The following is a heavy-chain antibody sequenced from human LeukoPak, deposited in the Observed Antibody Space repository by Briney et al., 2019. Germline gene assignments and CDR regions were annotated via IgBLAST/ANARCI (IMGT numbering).Heavy chain of an antibody. CDR1: GGSFSGYY. D-gene: IGHD3-22*01. Sequence: SETLSLTCAVYGGSFSGYYWSWIRQPPGKGLEWIGEINHSGSTNYNPSLKSRVTISVDTSKNQFCLKLSSVTAADTAVYYCARGLVMGFTDYWGQGTLATVSS. J-gene: IGHJ4*02. CDR3: ARGLVMGFTDY. CDR2: INHSGST. V-gene: IGHV4-34*01.